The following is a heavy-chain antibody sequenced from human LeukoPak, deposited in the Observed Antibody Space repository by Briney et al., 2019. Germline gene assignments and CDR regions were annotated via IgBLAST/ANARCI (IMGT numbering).Heavy chain of an antibody. Sequence: ASVKVSCKASGYSFTGYYIHWIRQAPGQGLEWLGWIDSNSGGTTYAQKFQGRITMTRDTSIPTAYMELSRLTSDDTAVYYCARGGGSWVYYDYWGQGTLVTVSS. CDR3: ARGGGSWVYYDY. CDR2: IDSNSGGT. J-gene: IGHJ4*02. V-gene: IGHV1-2*02. D-gene: IGHD1-26*01. CDR1: GYSFTGYY.